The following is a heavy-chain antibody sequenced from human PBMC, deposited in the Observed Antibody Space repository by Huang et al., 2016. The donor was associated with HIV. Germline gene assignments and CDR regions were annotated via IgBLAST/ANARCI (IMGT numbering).Heavy chain of an antibody. D-gene: IGHD2-15*01. CDR1: GFKVSNYW. CDR2: MKIEGRTT. CDR3: ARAGGFEI. Sequence: EEHLVESGGGLVQPGGSLRLSCEASGFKVSNYWMQWVRQDPGKGRMWVSRMKIEGRTTDYADSVKGRFTISRDNAKNTLYLQMSSLTAEDTAIYYCARAGGFEIWGQGTVVTVSS. J-gene: IGHJ3*02. V-gene: IGHV3-74*01.